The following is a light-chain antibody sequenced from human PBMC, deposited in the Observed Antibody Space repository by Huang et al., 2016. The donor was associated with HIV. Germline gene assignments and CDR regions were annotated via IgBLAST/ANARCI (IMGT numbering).Light chain of an antibody. CDR3: QQYYSLPQT. CDR1: QSVYASSTSKDY. Sequence: DIIMSQSPESLTVSLGERATLNCRSSQSVYASSTSKDYMAWFQQKPGQPPKLLLFWASSREVGVPDRFSGSGSGTHFTLTIANLQPEDAAIYYCQQYYSLPQTFGQGTMV. V-gene: IGKV4-1*01. J-gene: IGKJ1*01. CDR2: WAS.